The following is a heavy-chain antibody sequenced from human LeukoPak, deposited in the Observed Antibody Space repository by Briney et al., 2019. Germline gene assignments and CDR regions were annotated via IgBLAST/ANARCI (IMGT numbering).Heavy chain of an antibody. D-gene: IGHD3-16*02. CDR2: ISSSSSTI. CDR3: ARQYDYVWGSYRYSQGPDY. V-gene: IGHV3-48*01. Sequence: GGSLGLSCAASGFTFSSYSMNWVRQAPGKGLEWVSYISSSSSTIYYADSVKGRFTISRDNAKNSLYLQMNSLRAEDTAVYYCARQYDYVWGSYRYSQGPDYWGQGTLVTVSS. CDR1: GFTFSSYS. J-gene: IGHJ4*02.